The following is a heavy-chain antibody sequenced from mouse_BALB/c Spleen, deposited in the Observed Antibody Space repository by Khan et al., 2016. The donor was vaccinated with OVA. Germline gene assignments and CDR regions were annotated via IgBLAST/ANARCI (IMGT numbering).Heavy chain of an antibody. CDR1: GYTFTSYT. Sequence: VQLQESGAELARPGASVKMSCKASGYTFTSYTIHWIKQRPGQGLEWIGYINPSSGDTNYNQKFKDKATLTAEKSATTAYMQLNSLTSEDTAVNYCERDAAYYRNDDWFAYWGQGTLVTVSA. CDR3: ERDAAYYRNDDWFAY. V-gene: IGHV1-4*01. CDR2: INPSSGDT. J-gene: IGHJ3*01. D-gene: IGHD2-14*01.